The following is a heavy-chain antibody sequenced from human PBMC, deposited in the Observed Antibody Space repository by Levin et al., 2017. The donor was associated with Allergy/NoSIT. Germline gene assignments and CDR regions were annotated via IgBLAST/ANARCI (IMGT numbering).Heavy chain of an antibody. J-gene: IGHJ4*02. D-gene: IGHD6-13*01. CDR3: AKGGLQLGYSFDS. CDR1: GFTFSSSA. V-gene: IGHV3-23*01. Sequence: LSLTCAASGFTFSSSAMSWVRQAPGKGLEWVSAISTDSEYIFYADSVKGRVTLSRDNSRNRLYLQMSSLRVEDTAVYYCAKGGLQLGYSFDSWGQGALVTVSS. CDR2: ISTDSEYI.